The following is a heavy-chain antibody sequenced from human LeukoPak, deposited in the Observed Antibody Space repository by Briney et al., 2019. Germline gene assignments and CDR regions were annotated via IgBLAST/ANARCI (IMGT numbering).Heavy chain of an antibody. CDR1: GYTFTSYD. CDR2: MNPNSGNT. V-gene: IGHV1-8*01. D-gene: IGHD5-18*01. J-gene: IGHJ4*02. Sequence: ASVKVSCKASGYTFTSYDINWVRQATGQGLEWMGWMNPNSGNTGYAQKFQGRVTMTRNTSISTAYMELSSLRSEDTAVYYCASSQGYSYGYNDYWGQGTLVTVSS. CDR3: ASSQGYSYGYNDY.